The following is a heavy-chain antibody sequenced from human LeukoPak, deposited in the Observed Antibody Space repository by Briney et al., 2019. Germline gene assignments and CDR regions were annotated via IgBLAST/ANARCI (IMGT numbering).Heavy chain of an antibody. D-gene: IGHD4-17*01. CDR2: ISYIGST. J-gene: IGHJ3*02. CDR1: DDSFSSHY. V-gene: IGHV4-59*11. CDR3: ARDLVTVTKGFDI. Sequence: PSETLCLTCAVSDDSFSSHYWTWIRQPPGKGLEWIGYISYIGSTNYTPSLKSRVTISIDTSRNQFSLRLISVTAADTAVYYCARDLVTVTKGFDIWGQGTMVSVSS.